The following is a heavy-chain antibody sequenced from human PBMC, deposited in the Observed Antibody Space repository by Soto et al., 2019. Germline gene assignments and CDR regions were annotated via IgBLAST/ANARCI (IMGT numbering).Heavy chain of an antibody. CDR3: ASADPPTSSSSGRGYYYYGMDV. CDR1: GFTFSSYA. CDR2: ISGSGGST. Sequence: EVQLLESGGGLVQPGGSLRLSCAASGFTFSSYAMSWVRQAPGKGLEWVSAISGSGGSTYYADSVKGRFTISRDNSKNTLYLQMNSLRAEDTAVYYCASADPPTSSSSGRGYYYYGMDVWGQGTTVTVSS. V-gene: IGHV3-23*01. D-gene: IGHD6-6*01. J-gene: IGHJ6*02.